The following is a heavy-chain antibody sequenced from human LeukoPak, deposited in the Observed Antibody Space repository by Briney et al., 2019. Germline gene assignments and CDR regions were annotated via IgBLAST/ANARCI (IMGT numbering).Heavy chain of an antibody. V-gene: IGHV4-30-2*01. D-gene: IGHD6-19*01. CDR1: GGSISSGGYS. Sequence: SETLSLTCAVCGGSISSGGYSGRWSRQPRGRGVERSGYIYHSWSTYYNPARKSRVTISVDRSKNQFSLKLSSVTAADTAVYYCAWGIAVVGHFDYWGQGTLVTVSS. CDR3: AWGIAVVGHFDY. J-gene: IGHJ4*02. CDR2: IYHSWST.